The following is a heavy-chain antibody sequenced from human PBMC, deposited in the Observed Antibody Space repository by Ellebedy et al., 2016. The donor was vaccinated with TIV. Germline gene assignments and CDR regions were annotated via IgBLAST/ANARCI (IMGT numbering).Heavy chain of an antibody. CDR3: AKDAFGPSYS. CDR1: GFTFTTYA. CDR2: ISDNGGGT. Sequence: GESLKISCAASGFTFTTYAMTWVRQAPGKGLEWVSSISDNGGGTYYIDSVKGRFTISRDNSQNTLYLQMNSLAAEDTAVYYCAKDAFGPSYSWGQGTLVTVSS. J-gene: IGHJ5*01. D-gene: IGHD3-10*01. V-gene: IGHV3-23*01.